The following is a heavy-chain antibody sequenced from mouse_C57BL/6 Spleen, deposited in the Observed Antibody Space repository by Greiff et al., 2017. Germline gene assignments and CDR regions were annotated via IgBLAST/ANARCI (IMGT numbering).Heavy chain of an antibody. CDR1: GYTFTSYW. CDR3: ARLGGTDYFDY. J-gene: IGHJ2*01. V-gene: IGHV1-53*01. Sequence: QVQLQQSGTELVKPGASVKLSCKASGYTFTSYWMHWVKQRPGQGLEWIGNINPSNGGTNYNEKFKSKATLTVAKSSSTAYMQLSSLTSEDSAVYYCARLGGTDYFDYWGQGTTLTVSS. CDR2: INPSNGGT. D-gene: IGHD4-1*01.